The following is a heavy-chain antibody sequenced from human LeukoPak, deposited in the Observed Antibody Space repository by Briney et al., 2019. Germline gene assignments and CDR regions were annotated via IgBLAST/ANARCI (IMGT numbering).Heavy chain of an antibody. J-gene: IGHJ4*02. CDR3: TRAHPYYYGSGSYYS. V-gene: IGHV4-30-4*01. CDR1: GGSISSGDYY. CDR2: IYYSGST. Sequence: SQTLSLTCTVSGGSISSGDYYWSWIRQPPGKGLEWIGYIYYSGSTYYNPSLKSRVTISVDTSKNQFSLKLSSVTAADTAVYYCTRAHPYYYGSGSYYSWGQGTLVTVSS. D-gene: IGHD3-10*01.